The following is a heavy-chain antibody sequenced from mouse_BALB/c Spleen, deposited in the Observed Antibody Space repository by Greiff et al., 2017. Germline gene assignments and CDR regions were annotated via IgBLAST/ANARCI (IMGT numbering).Heavy chain of an antibody. CDR2: IWTGGGT. CDR3: VRAYYRYGGFAY. D-gene: IGHD2-14*01. V-gene: IGHV2-9-2*01. J-gene: IGHJ3*01. CDR1: GFSLTSYD. Sequence: VKLVESGPGLVAPSQSLSITCTVSGFSLTSYDISWIRQPPGKGLEWLGVIWTGGGTNYNSAFMSRLSISKDNSKSQVFLKMNSLQTDDTAIYYCVRAYYRYGGFAYWGQGTLVTVSA.